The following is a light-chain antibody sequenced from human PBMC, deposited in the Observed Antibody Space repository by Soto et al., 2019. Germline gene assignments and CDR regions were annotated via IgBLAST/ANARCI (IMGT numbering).Light chain of an antibody. Sequence: QSVLTQPPSAFGTPGQRVTVSCSGSSSNIGKNYVYWYQQLPGTAPKLLIFSDNRRPSGVPDRFSASKSGTSASLAISGLRSDDEADYYCAALDDRQGGRVFGPGTKLTVL. V-gene: IGLV1-47*02. CDR1: SSNIGKNY. CDR3: AALDDRQGGRV. J-gene: IGLJ1*01. CDR2: SDN.